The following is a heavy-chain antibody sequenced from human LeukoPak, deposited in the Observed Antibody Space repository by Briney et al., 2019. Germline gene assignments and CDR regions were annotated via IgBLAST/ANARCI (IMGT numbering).Heavy chain of an antibody. V-gene: IGHV3-48*04. CDR1: GFTFSNSG. CDR2: ISRGATI. CDR3: AKDLNTRDDY. Sequence: GGSLRLSCAASGFTFSNSGMNWVRQAPGKGLEWLSYISRGATIYYADSVEGRFTISRDNAKNSLYLQMNSLRVEDTAVYYCAKDLNTRDDYWGQGTLVTVSS. J-gene: IGHJ4*02.